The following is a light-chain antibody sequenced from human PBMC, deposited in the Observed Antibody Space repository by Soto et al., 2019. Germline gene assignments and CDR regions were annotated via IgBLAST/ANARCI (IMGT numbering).Light chain of an antibody. J-gene: IGKJ4*01. CDR3: QQSYRTPLT. V-gene: IGKV1-33*01. CDR2: DAS. CDR1: QDISNF. Sequence: DIQMTQSPTSLSASVGDRVIITCQASQDISNFLNWYQQKPGKAPKLLIYDASHLESGVPSRFSGSGSGTDFTFTINSLQAEDMAKYYCQQSYRTPLTFGGVTKVAIK.